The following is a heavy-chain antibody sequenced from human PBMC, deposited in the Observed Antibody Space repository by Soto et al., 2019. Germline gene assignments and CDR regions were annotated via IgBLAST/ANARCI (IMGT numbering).Heavy chain of an antibody. V-gene: IGHV3-23*01. CDR3: AKTLTGKDYYYMDV. Sequence: EVQLLESGGGLVQPGGSLRLSCAASGFTFSNYAMNWVRQAPGKGLEWVSRIIGSGGSTYYADSVKGRFTISRGNSKNTLYLQVNSLRAEDTAIYYCAKTLTGKDYYYMDVWGKGTTVTVSS. CDR2: IIGSGGST. D-gene: IGHD1-20*01. J-gene: IGHJ6*03. CDR1: GFTFSNYA.